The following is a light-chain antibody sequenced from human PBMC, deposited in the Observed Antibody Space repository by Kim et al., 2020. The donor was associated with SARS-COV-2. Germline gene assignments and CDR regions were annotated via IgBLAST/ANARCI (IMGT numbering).Light chain of an antibody. CDR3: QQYAGSPLSAT. V-gene: IGKV3-20*01. Sequence: PGERATPTCSASQTVNNYLAWYQQKPGQAPRLLIYGASSRATGIPDRFSGSGSGTDFTLTISRLEPEDFAVFYGQQYAGSPLSATFGGGTKVDIK. J-gene: IGKJ4*01. CDR2: GAS. CDR1: QTVNNY.